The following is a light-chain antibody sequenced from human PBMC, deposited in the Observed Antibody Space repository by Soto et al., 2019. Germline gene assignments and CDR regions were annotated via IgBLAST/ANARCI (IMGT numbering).Light chain of an antibody. CDR3: QQYDSSPRT. V-gene: IGKV3-20*01. J-gene: IGKJ1*01. CDR2: GAS. Sequence: EIVLTQSPGTLSLSPGERATLSCRASQSVSSSFLAWYQQKPGHAPRLLIYGASSRATGLPDMFGGSGSATDFTLTISRLEPEDVAVYYCQQYDSSPRTFGQGTKVEVK. CDR1: QSVSSSF.